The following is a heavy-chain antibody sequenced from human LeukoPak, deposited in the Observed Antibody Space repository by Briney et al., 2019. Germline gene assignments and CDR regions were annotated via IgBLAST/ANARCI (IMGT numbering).Heavy chain of an antibody. Sequence: SETLSLTCTVSGGSISSYYWSWIRQPPGKGLEWIGYIYYSGSTNYNPSLKSRVTISVDTSKNQFSLKLSSVTAADTAVYYCARVLTPPDYYGSGTGALNWFDPWGQGTLVTVSS. CDR1: GGSISSYY. V-gene: IGHV4-59*12. J-gene: IGHJ5*02. D-gene: IGHD3-10*01. CDR2: IYYSGST. CDR3: ARVLTPPDYYGSGTGALNWFDP.